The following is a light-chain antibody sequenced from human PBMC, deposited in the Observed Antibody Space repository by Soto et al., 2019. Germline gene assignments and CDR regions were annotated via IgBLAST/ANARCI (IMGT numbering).Light chain of an antibody. J-gene: IGKJ1*01. Sequence: EIVMTQSPATLSVSPGERATLSCRASQSVSSSYLAWYQQKPGQAPRLLIYGASSRATGIPDRFSGSGSGTDFTLTISRLEPEDFAVYYCQQYGSSKWTFGQGTKV. CDR1: QSVSSSY. V-gene: IGKV3-20*01. CDR2: GAS. CDR3: QQYGSSKWT.